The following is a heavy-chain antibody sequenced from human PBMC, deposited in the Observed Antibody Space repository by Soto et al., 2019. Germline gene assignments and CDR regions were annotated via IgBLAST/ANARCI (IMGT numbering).Heavy chain of an antibody. V-gene: IGHV4-31*03. J-gene: IGHJ6*02. Sequence: QVQLQESGPGLVKPSQTLSLTCTVSGGSISSGGYYWSWIRQHPGKGLEWIGYIYYSGSTYYNPSLMSRVTISVDTSKNQFSLKLSSVTAADTAVYYCARYGAYGSDGYYYGMDVWGQGTTVTVSS. CDR2: IYYSGST. CDR3: ARYGAYGSDGYYYGMDV. CDR1: GGSISSGGYY. D-gene: IGHD4-17*01.